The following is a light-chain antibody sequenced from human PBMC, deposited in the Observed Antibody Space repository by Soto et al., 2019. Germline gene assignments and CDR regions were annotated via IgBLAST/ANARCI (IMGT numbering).Light chain of an antibody. CDR3: QQRSNWPRLT. CDR1: QSVSNY. J-gene: IGKJ4*01. Sequence: EIMLTQSPATLSLYPGERATLSCRASQSVSNYLAWYQQKPGQAPRLLIYDASNRATGIPARFSGSGSGTDFTLTISSLEPEDFTVYYCQQRSNWPRLTFGGGTKVEIK. V-gene: IGKV3-11*01. CDR2: DAS.